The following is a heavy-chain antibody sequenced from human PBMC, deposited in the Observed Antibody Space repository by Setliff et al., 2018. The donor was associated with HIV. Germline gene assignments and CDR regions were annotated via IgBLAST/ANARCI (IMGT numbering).Heavy chain of an antibody. D-gene: IGHD2-15*01. CDR1: GGSISIGGYY. J-gene: IGHJ6*03. CDR3: ARGGGSRAATSSYHYMDV. V-gene: IGHV4-31*03. CDR2: IYHNGST. Sequence: TLSLTCTVSGGSISIGGYYWGWIRQHPGKGLEWIGYIYHNGSTYYNPSPKSRVIISVDTSKNQFSLKLSSVTAADTAVYYCARGGGSRAATSSYHYMDVWGKGTTVTVS.